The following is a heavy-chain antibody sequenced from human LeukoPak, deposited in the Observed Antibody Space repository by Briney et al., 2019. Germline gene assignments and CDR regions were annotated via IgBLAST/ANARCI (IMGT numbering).Heavy chain of an antibody. D-gene: IGHD6-19*01. CDR3: ARIPSGWYQGDAFDI. CDR2: INPNSGGT. Sequence: ASVKVSCKASGYTFTGYYMHWVRQAPGQGLEWMGWINPNSGGTNYAQKFQGRVTMTRDTSISTAYMELSRLRSDDTAVYYCARIPSGWYQGDAFDIWGQGTMVTVSS. V-gene: IGHV1-2*02. CDR1: GYTFTGYY. J-gene: IGHJ3*02.